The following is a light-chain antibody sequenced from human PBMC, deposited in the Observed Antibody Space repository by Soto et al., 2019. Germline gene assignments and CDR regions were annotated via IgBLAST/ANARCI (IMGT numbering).Light chain of an antibody. CDR2: SAS. Sequence: IQLTQSPSSLSASVGDRVTITCRASQAINKCVAWFQLKPGKAPNLLIFSASTLQSAVPSRFSGGGSGTDFTLTISSLQPEDFATYYCQQLRTYPYTFGQGTKLEIK. V-gene: IGKV1-9*01. CDR3: QQLRTYPYT. J-gene: IGKJ2*01. CDR1: QAINKC.